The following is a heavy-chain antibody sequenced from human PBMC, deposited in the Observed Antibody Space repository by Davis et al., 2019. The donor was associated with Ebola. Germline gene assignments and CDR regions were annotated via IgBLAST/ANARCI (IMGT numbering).Heavy chain of an antibody. CDR3: VRGSKPSVVRRVVNFYYYYMDV. CDR1: GFTFSDYY. Sequence: PGGSLRLSCAASGFTFSDYYMSWIRQPPGKGLEWIGEINDRGTTDYTPSLKSRVTVSLDTSKTQFSLRLSSVTAADTAVYYCVRGSKPSVVRRVVNFYYYYMDVWGEGTTVTVSS. CDR2: INDRGTT. D-gene: IGHD3-10*01. V-gene: IGHV4-34*01. J-gene: IGHJ6*03.